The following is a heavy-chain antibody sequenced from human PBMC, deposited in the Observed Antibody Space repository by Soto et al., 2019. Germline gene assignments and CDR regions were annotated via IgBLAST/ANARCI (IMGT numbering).Heavy chain of an antibody. V-gene: IGHV1-69*01. CDR3: ARSGEGRPLWLDS. CDR1: GGTFSSYA. Sequence: QVQLVQSGAEVKKPGSSVKVSCKASGGTFSSYAISWVRQAPGQGLEWMGGIIPIFGTANYAQTFQGRVTINGDESTSTGHMEMSSLRSEDPAVYYGARSGEGRPLWLDSWGQGTLVTVSS. J-gene: IGHJ5*01. CDR2: IIPIFGTA. D-gene: IGHD3-10*01.